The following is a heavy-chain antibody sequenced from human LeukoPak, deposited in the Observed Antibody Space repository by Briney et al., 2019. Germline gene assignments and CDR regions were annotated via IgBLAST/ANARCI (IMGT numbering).Heavy chain of an antibody. J-gene: IGHJ4*02. CDR1: GFTFSSDS. V-gene: IGHV3-21*01. CDR2: ISSSSSYI. CDR3: ARDRVAEGAYFDY. D-gene: IGHD6-13*01. Sequence: GGSLRLSCAASGFTFSSDSMNWVRQAPGKGLEWISSISSSSSYIHYADSVKGRFTISRDNAKNSMYLQMNSLRAEDTAVYYCARDRVAEGAYFDYCGQGTLVTVSS.